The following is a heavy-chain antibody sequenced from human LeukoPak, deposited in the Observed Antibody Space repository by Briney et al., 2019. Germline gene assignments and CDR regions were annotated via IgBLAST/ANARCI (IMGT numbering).Heavy chain of an antibody. CDR2: IKQDGSDH. D-gene: IGHD2-2*01. Sequence: PGGSLRPSCEASGFTFSSYWMSWVRQAPGKGPGWVANIKQDGSDHYYADSVKGRFTVSRDNAKNSLYLQMHSLRAEDTAVYYCTSLRTAVPHAGEAYDIWGQGTLVTVSS. V-gene: IGHV3-7*01. J-gene: IGHJ3*02. CDR1: GFTFSSYW. CDR3: TSLRTAVPHAGEAYDI.